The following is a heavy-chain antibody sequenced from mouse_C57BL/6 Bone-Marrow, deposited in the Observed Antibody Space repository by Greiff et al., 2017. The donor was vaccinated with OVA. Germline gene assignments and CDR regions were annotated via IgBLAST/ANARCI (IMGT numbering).Heavy chain of an antibody. CDR2: IYPRSGNT. CDR3: ARGDYVYFDY. J-gene: IGHJ2*01. D-gene: IGHD1-1*02. Sequence: QVQLQQSGAELARPGASVKLSCKASGYTFTSYGISWVKQRTGQGLEWIGAIYPRSGNTYYNEKFKGKATLTADKSSSTAYMELRSLTTEDSAVYFCARGDYVYFDYWGQGTTLTVSS. V-gene: IGHV1-81*01. CDR1: GYTFTSYG.